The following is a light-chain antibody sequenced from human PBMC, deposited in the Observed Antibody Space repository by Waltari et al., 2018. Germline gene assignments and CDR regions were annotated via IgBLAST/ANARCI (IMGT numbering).Light chain of an antibody. V-gene: IGKV3-20*01. Sequence: EIVLTQSPGTLSLSPGERATLSCRASQSVSSSYLAWYQQKPGQAPRLLIYGASSRATCIPDRFSGRGSGTDFTLTISRLEPEDFAVYYCQQYGSSLPYTFGQGTKLEIK. CDR2: GAS. J-gene: IGKJ2*01. CDR3: QQYGSSLPYT. CDR1: QSVSSSY.